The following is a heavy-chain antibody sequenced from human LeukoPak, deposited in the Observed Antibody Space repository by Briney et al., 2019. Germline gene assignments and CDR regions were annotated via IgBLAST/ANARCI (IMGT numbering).Heavy chain of an antibody. J-gene: IGHJ4*02. CDR1: GFTFSSYA. Sequence: SGGSLRLSCAASGFTFSSYAMSWVRQAPGKGLEWVSAISGSGGSTYYADSVKGRFTTSRDNVENSLYLQMNCLRAEDTAVYYCARAKVGARDYFDYWGQGTLVTVSS. V-gene: IGHV3-23*01. CDR3: ARAKVGARDYFDY. D-gene: IGHD1-26*01. CDR2: ISGSGGST.